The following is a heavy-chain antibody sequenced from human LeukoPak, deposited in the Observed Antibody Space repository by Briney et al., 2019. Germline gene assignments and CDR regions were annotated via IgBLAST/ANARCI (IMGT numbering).Heavy chain of an antibody. D-gene: IGHD2-2*02. CDR1: GFTFSSYA. CDR2: ISYDGSNK. Sequence: GRSLRLSCAASGFTFSSYAMHWVRQAPGKGLEWVAVISYDGSNKYYADSVKGRFTISRDNSKNTLYLQMNSLRAEDTAVYYCATSDRRYCSSTSCYTLGYWGQGTLVTVSS. J-gene: IGHJ4*02. V-gene: IGHV3-30-3*01. CDR3: ATSDRRYCSSTSCYTLGY.